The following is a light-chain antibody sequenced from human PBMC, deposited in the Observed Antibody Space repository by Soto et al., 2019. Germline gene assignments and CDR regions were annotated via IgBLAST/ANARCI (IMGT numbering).Light chain of an antibody. CDR2: DAS. V-gene: IGKV3-11*01. J-gene: IGKJ1*01. CDR1: QSVSSY. CDR3: QQRSNWPRT. Sequence: EIVLTQSPATLSLSPGEIATLSCRASQSVSSYLAWYQQKPGQAPRLLIYDASNRATGIPARFSGSGSGTDFALTISSLEPEDFAVYYCQQRSNWPRTFGQGTNVDIK.